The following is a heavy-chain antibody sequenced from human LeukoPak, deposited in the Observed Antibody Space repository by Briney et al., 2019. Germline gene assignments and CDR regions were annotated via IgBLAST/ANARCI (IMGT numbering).Heavy chain of an antibody. Sequence: GASVKVSCKASGYTFTSYYMHWVRQAPGQGLEWMAIINPSGGSTSYAQKFQGRVTMTRDTSTSTVYMELSSLRSEDTAVYYCARADYYYDSSASGAFDIWGQGTMVTVSS. V-gene: IGHV1-46*01. J-gene: IGHJ3*02. CDR1: GYTFTSYY. CDR2: INPSGGST. CDR3: ARADYYYDSSASGAFDI. D-gene: IGHD3-22*01.